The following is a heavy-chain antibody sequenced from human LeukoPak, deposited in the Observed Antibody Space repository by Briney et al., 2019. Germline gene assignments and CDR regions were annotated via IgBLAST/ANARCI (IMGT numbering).Heavy chain of an antibody. CDR3: ARAYYQGDAFDI. V-gene: IGHV4-59*01. J-gene: IGHJ3*02. CDR1: GGSISSYY. D-gene: IGHD1-26*01. Sequence: PSETLSLTCTVSGGSISSYYWSWIRQPPGKGLEWIGYIYYSGSTNYNPSPKSRVTISVDTSKNQFSLKLSSVTAADTAVYYCARAYYQGDAFDIWGQGTMVTVSS. CDR2: IYYSGST.